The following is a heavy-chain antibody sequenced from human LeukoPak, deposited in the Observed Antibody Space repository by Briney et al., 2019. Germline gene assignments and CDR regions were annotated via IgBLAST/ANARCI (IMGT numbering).Heavy chain of an antibody. D-gene: IGHD5-18*01. CDR3: AKNRDTAMFRYYYYMDV. V-gene: IGHV3-53*01. CDR2: IYSGGST. CDR1: GFTVSSNY. Sequence: GGSLGLSCAASGFTVSSNYMSWVRQAPGKGLEWVSVIYSGGSTYYADSVKGRFTISGDNSKNTLYLQMNSLRAEDTAVYYCAKNRDTAMFRYYYYMDVWGKGTTVTVSS. J-gene: IGHJ6*03.